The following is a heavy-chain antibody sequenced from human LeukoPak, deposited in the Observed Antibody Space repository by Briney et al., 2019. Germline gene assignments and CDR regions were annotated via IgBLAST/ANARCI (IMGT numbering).Heavy chain of an antibody. D-gene: IGHD7-27*01. V-gene: IGHV5-51*01. CDR1: GYSFTSYW. J-gene: IGHJ4*02. CDR2: IYPGDSDI. CDR3: ARFTMGKNFDY. Sequence: GESLKISCKGSGYSFTSYWIGWVRQMPGKALEGMGIIYPGDSDIRYSPSFQGQVTISADKSISTAYLQWSSLKASDTAMYYCARFTMGKNFDYWGQGTLVTVSS.